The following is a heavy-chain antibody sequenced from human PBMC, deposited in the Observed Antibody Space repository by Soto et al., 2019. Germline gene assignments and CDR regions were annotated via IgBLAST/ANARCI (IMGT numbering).Heavy chain of an antibody. CDR1: GYTFTSYY. CDR2: INPSGGST. Sequence: ASVKVSCKASGYTFTSYYMHWVRQAPGQGLEWMGIINPSGGSTSYAQKFQGRVTMTRDTSTSTVYMELSSLRSEDTAVYHCARETRGATGPHFPLDYGMDVWGQGTTVTVSS. CDR3: ARETRGATGPHFPLDYGMDV. D-gene: IGHD5-12*01. V-gene: IGHV1-46*01. J-gene: IGHJ6*02.